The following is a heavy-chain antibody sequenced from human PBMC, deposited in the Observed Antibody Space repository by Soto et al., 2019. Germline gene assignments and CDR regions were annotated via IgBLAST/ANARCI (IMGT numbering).Heavy chain of an antibody. Sequence: AGGSLRLSCAASGFTFSSYSMNWVRQAPGKGLEWVSYISSSSSTIYYADSVKGRFTISRDNAKNPLYLQMNSLRDEDTAVYYCARPEYSSSSYGMDVWGQGTTVTVSS. CDR3: ARPEYSSSSYGMDV. V-gene: IGHV3-48*02. CDR2: ISSSSSTI. CDR1: GFTFSSYS. J-gene: IGHJ6*02. D-gene: IGHD6-6*01.